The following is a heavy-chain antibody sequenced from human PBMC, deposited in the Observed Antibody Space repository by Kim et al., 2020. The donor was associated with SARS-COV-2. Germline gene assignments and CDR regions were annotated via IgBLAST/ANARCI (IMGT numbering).Heavy chain of an antibody. V-gene: IGHV3-23*01. CDR1: GFTFTTYS. Sequence: GGSLRLSCAASGFTFTTYSMAWVRQAPGKGLEWVSAISGDGRYIYYADSVKGRFIISRDNSRNTLYLQMNSLSAEDTAIYYCVEGGTLTKKYFWGQGTLV. CDR3: VEGGTLTKKYF. D-gene: IGHD2-8*01. CDR2: ISGDGRYI. J-gene: IGHJ4*02.